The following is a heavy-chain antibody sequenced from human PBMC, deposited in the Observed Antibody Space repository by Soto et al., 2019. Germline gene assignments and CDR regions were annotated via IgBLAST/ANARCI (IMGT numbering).Heavy chain of an antibody. D-gene: IGHD1-26*01. CDR3: ARVQHRDQVGATNSDY. J-gene: IGHJ4*02. CDR1: GGTFSSYA. Sequence: SVKVSCKASGGTFSSYAISWVRQAPGQGLEWMGGIIPIFGTANYAQKFQGRVTITADESTSTAYMELSSLSSEDTAVYYCARVQHRDQVGATNSDYWGQGTLVTVSS. V-gene: IGHV1-69*13. CDR2: IIPIFGTA.